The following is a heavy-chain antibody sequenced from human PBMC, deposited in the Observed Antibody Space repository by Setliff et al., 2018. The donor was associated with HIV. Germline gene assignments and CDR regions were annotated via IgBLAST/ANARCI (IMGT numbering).Heavy chain of an antibody. J-gene: IGHJ1*01. Sequence: ASVKVSCKASGYTFTSYYMHWVRQAPGQGLEWMGIINPSSGSTTYAQKFQGRVTMTRDTSTSTVYMELSSLRSEDTAVYYCARDPAPSSSASYFQHWCQGTPVTVSS. CDR1: GYTFTSYY. D-gene: IGHD6-6*01. CDR3: ARDPAPSSSASYFQH. CDR2: INPSSGST. V-gene: IGHV1-46*01.